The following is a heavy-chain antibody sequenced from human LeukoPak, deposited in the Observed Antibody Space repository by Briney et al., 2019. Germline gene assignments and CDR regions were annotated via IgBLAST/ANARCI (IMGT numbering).Heavy chain of an antibody. Sequence: SETLSLTCTVSGGSISSYYWSWIRQPPGKGLEWIGYIYYSGSTNYNPSLKSRVTISVDTSKNQFSPKLSSVTAADTAVYYCARGRDYYDSSGSTLDKYYFDYWGQGTLVTVSS. V-gene: IGHV4-59*12. CDR1: GGSISSYY. CDR2: IYYSGST. D-gene: IGHD3-22*01. CDR3: ARGRDYYDSSGSTLDKYYFDY. J-gene: IGHJ4*02.